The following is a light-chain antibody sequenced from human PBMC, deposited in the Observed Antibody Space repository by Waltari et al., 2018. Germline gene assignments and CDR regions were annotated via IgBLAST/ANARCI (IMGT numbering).Light chain of an antibody. V-gene: IGLV3-27*01. Sequence: SYELTQPSSVSVSPGQTARSTCSADVLAKRYTRWFQQKPGQAPVLVIYKDSERPSGIRERFSGSSSGTTVTLTISGAQVEDEADYYCYSVDDNKRVFGGGTKLTVL. CDR2: KDS. CDR3: YSVDDNKRV. CDR1: VLAKRY. J-gene: IGLJ2*01.